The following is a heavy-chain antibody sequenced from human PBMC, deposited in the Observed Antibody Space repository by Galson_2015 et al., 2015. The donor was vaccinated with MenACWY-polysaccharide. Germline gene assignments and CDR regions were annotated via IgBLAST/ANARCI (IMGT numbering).Heavy chain of an antibody. J-gene: IGHJ4*02. D-gene: IGHD2-8*02. V-gene: IGHV3-11*01. CDR2: ISTSGRTI. CDR1: GLSFSDYY. CDR3: ASVHYWSIDY. Sequence: SLRLSCAASGLSFSDYYMSLIRQAPGKGLQCVSYISTSGRTIYYADSVKGRFTISRDNAKNSLYLQMNSLRAEDTAVYYCASVHYWSIDYWGQGTLVTVSS.